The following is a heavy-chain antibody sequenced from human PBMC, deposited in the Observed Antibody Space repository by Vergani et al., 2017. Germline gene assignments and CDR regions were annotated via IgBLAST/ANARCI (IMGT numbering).Heavy chain of an antibody. V-gene: IGHV4-31*11. CDR2: IFYSGTT. J-gene: IGHJ6*03. D-gene: IGHD6-25*01. CDR3: ARVDTQVPATSHFYYMDV. CDR1: GGSISSGDHC. Sequence: QVQLQESGPGVVKPSQTLSLTCAVSGGSISSGDHCWTWIRQRPGKGLEWIGYIFYSGTTYDNPSLRSRLTISVDTSQKRFSLKLRSVTAADTAVYYCARVDTQVPATSHFYYMDVWGKGTTVVVSS.